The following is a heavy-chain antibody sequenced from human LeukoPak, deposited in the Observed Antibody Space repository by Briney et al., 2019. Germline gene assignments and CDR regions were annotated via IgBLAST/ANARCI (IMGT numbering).Heavy chain of an antibody. D-gene: IGHD5-18*01. Sequence: RGSLRLSCAASGFTFDDYGMSWVRQAPGKGLEWVSCINWNGSSTGYADSVKGRFTISRDNAKNSLYLQMNSLRADDTALYYCARGLEYSYGYYYYYYMEVWGKGTTVTVSS. CDR3: ARGLEYSYGYYYYYYMEV. CDR1: GFTFDDYG. CDR2: INWNGSST. V-gene: IGHV3-20*04. J-gene: IGHJ6*03.